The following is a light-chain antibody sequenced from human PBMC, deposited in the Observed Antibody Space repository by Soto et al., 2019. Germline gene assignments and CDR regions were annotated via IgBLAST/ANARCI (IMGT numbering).Light chain of an antibody. V-gene: IGKV1-8*01. CDR2: AAS. Sequence: AIRMTQSPSSFSASTGDRVTITCRASQGISSYLAWYQQKPGKAPKLLIYAASTLQSGVPSRFSGSGSGIYFTLTISCLQSEDFATYYCHQYYSYPRTVGQGTKEEIK. J-gene: IGKJ1*01. CDR3: HQYYSYPRT. CDR1: QGISSY.